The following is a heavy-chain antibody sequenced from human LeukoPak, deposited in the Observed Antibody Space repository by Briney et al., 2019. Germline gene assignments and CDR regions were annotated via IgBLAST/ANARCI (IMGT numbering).Heavy chain of an antibody. V-gene: IGHV1-69*05. CDR1: GGTFSSYA. Sequence: GASVKVSCKASGGTFSSYAISWVRQAPGQGLEWMGGIIPIFGTANYAQKFQGRVTITTDESTSTAYMELSSLRSEDTAVYYCARTRGSHHYYFDYWGQGTLVTVSS. J-gene: IGHJ4*02. CDR3: ARTRGSHHYYFDY. CDR2: IIPIFGTA.